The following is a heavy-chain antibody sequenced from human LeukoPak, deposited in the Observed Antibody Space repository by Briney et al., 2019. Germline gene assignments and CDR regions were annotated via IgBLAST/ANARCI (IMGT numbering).Heavy chain of an antibody. CDR1: GFTFSSYA. J-gene: IGHJ5*02. V-gene: IGHV3-23*01. D-gene: IGHD6-13*01. CDR3: ARDRYSSSWWMGWFDP. Sequence: GGSLRLSCAASGFTFSSYAMSWVRQAPGKGLEWVSAISGSGGSTYYADSVKGRFTISRDNSKNTLYLQMNSLRAEDTAVYYCARDRYSSSWWMGWFDPWGQGTLVTVSS. CDR2: ISGSGGST.